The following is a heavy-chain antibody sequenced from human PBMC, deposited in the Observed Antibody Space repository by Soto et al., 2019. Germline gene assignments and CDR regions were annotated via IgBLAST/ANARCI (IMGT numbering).Heavy chain of an antibody. CDR1: GYIFSSYD. J-gene: IGHJ4*02. D-gene: IGHD3-3*01. CDR3: ARDFRRSWSGYNAFDY. CDR2: ISTHNGDT. Sequence: ASVKVSCKASGYIFSSYDITWVRQAPGQGLEWMGWISTHNGDTTHAQELQGRVTMTTDKPTSTAYMELGGLRSDDTAVYYCARDFRRSWSGYNAFDYWGQGTLVTVSS. V-gene: IGHV1-18*01.